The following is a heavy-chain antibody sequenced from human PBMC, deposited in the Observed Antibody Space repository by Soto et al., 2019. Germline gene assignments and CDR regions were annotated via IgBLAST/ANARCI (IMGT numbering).Heavy chain of an antibody. CDR1: GYTFTSYG. V-gene: IGHV1-18*04. J-gene: IGHJ4*02. Sequence: GASVKVSCKASGYTFTSYGISWVRQAPGQGLEWMGWISAYNGNTNYAQKLQGRVTMTTDTSTSTAYMELRSLRSDDTAVYYCARSRNPYYDILTGYYWYHKMPVDYWGQGTLVTVSS. CDR3: ARSRNPYYDILTGYYWYHKMPVDY. D-gene: IGHD3-9*01. CDR2: ISAYNGNT.